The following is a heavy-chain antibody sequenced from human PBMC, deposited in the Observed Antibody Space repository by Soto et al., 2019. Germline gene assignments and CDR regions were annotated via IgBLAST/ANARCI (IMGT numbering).Heavy chain of an antibody. J-gene: IGHJ4*02. Sequence: GGSLRLSFAASGFTFNNYAMNWVRQAPGKGLEWVATISGTGGSTYYADSVKGRFTISRDNSKNTLYLQMNSLRVEDTAVYYCAKDRLGGNFDYWGQGTQVTVSS. CDR3: AKDRLGGNFDY. CDR1: GFTFNNYA. V-gene: IGHV3-23*01. CDR2: ISGTGGST.